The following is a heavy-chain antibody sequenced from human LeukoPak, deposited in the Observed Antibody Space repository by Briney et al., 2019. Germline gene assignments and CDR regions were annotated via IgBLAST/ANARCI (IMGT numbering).Heavy chain of an antibody. CDR2: IYPGDSDT. CDR3: AKAGRDSSSWNEINWFDP. D-gene: IGHD6-13*01. Sequence: GESLKISCKGSGYSFTSYWIGWVRQMPGKGLEWMGIIYPGDSDTRYSPSFQGQVTISADKSISTAYLQWSSLKASDTAMYYCAKAGRDSSSWNEINWFDPWGQGTLVTVSS. V-gene: IGHV5-51*01. CDR1: GYSFTSYW. J-gene: IGHJ5*02.